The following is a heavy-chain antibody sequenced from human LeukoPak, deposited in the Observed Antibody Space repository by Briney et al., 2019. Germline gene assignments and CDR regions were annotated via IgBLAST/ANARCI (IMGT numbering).Heavy chain of an antibody. D-gene: IGHD1-14*01. CDR3: ARVGIGHAFDI. Sequence: GGSLRLSCAASEFTFTTPGWGWAAPAQGKGRRWVSAVVGSGHTTYSADSVKGRFTISRDTSRNTLYLQMNSLRAEDTAVYYCARVGIGHAFDIWGQGTMVTVSS. CDR2: VVGSGHTT. V-gene: IGHV3-23*01. CDR1: EFTFTTPG. J-gene: IGHJ3*02.